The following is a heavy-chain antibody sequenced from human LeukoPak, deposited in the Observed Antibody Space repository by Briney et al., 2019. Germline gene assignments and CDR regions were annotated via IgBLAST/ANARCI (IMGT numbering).Heavy chain of an antibody. D-gene: IGHD3-22*01. CDR3: ARGTRSGNYYVLDY. CDR1: GGSISSYY. CDR2: IYYCGST. J-gene: IGHJ4*02. V-gene: IGHV4-59*01. Sequence: SETLSLTCTVSGGSISSYYWSWIRQPPGKGLEWIGYIYYCGSTNYNPSLKSRVTISVDTSKNQFSLKLSSVTAADTAVYYCARGTRSGNYYVLDYWGQGTLVTVSS.